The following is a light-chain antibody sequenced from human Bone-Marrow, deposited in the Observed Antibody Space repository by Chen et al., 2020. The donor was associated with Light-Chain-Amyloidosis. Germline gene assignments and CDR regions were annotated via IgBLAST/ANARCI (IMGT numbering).Light chain of an antibody. Sequence: QLVVTQSPSASASLGASVKLTCTLSSGHSNYAVAWHQQQPEKGPRYLMKLNSDGSHNKGDGIPDRFSGSSSGAERYLTISSIQSEDEAEYFCQTWGTGIQVFGGGTKLTVL. J-gene: IGLJ3*02. CDR1: SGHSNYA. CDR3: QTWGTGIQV. V-gene: IGLV4-69*01. CDR2: LNSDGSH.